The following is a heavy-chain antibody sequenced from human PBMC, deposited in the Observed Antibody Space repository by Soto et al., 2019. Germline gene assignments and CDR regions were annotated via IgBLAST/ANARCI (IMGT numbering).Heavy chain of an antibody. V-gene: IGHV1-18*01. D-gene: IGHD1-26*01. CDR2: ISAHNGNT. CDR1: GYAFTTYG. Sequence: QVHLVQSGAEVKKPGASVKVSCKGSGYAFTTYGITWVRQAPGQGLEWMGWISAHNGNTNYAQKLQGRVTVTRDTATSTVYLELRGVRSDDTAVSYCASGRYGDYWGQGALVTVSS. CDR3: ASGRYGDY. J-gene: IGHJ4*02.